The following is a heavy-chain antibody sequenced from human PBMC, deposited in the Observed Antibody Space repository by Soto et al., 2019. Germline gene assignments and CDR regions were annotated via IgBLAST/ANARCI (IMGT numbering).Heavy chain of an antibody. Sequence: SGPTLVKPTQTLTLTCTFSGFSLSTSGMCVSWIRQPPGKALEWLALIDWDDDKYYSTSLKTRLTISKDTSKNQVVLTMTNMDPVDTATYYCARTSLVDYDFWSGYPYGMDVWGQGTTVTVS. CDR1: GFSLSTSGMC. J-gene: IGHJ6*02. CDR3: ARTSLVDYDFWSGYPYGMDV. V-gene: IGHV2-70*01. D-gene: IGHD3-3*01. CDR2: IDWDDDK.